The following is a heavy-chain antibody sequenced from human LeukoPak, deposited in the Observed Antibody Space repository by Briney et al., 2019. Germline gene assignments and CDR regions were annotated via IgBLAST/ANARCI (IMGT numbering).Heavy chain of an antibody. CDR2: IYYSGST. D-gene: IGHD5-18*01. V-gene: IGHV4-59*08. CDR3: ARTNTSMVSDD. Sequence: PSETLSLTCTVSGGSISSYYWSWIRQPPGKGLEWIGYIYYSGSTNYNPSLKSRVTITVDTSKNQFSLKLSSVTAADTAVYYCARTNTSMVSDDWGWGNLVTVSS. J-gene: IGHJ4*02. CDR1: GGSISSYY.